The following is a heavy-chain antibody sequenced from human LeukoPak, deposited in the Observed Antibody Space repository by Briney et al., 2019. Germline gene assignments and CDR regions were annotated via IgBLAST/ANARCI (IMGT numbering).Heavy chain of an antibody. CDR3: ARGRNFLKYYYDSSGYYYAPPPFDY. J-gene: IGHJ4*02. CDR2: IYTSGST. D-gene: IGHD3-22*01. Sequence: SETLSLTCTVSGGSISSGSYYWSWIRQPAGKGLEWIGRIYTSGSTNYNPSLKSRVTISVDTSKNQFSLKLSSVTAADTAVYYCARGRNFLKYYYDSSGYYYAPPPFDYWGQGTLVTVSS. CDR1: GGSISSGSYY. V-gene: IGHV4-61*02.